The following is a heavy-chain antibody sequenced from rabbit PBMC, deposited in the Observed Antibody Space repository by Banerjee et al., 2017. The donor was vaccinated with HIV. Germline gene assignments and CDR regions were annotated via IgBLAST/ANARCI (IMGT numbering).Heavy chain of an antibody. J-gene: IGHJ3*01. V-gene: IGHV1S40*01. D-gene: IGHD7-1*01. CDR1: GFSFSNKYV. CDR2: IDPVFGST. CDR3: ARDRDGDAGYGSLDL. Sequence: QSLEESGGDLVKPEGSLTLTCTASGFSFSNKYVMRWVRQAPGKGLEWIGSIDPVFGSTYSGSWVSARSPISSHNAQITLYLQMTSLTAADTDPYFCARDRDGDAGYGSLDLWRQGTLVTVS.